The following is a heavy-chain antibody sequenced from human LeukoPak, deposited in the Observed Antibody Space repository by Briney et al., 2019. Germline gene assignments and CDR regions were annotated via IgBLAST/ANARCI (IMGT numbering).Heavy chain of an antibody. Sequence: SETLSLTCTVSGGSISSHYWGWIRQPPGKGLEWIGYIYNSGSTNYNPSLRSRVTISVDTSKKQFSLKLSSVTAADTAVYYCATSSHDLLDTDYWGQGTLVTVSS. V-gene: IGHV4-59*11. CDR3: ATSSHDLLDTDY. CDR2: IYNSGST. J-gene: IGHJ4*02. CDR1: GGSISSHY. D-gene: IGHD3-22*01.